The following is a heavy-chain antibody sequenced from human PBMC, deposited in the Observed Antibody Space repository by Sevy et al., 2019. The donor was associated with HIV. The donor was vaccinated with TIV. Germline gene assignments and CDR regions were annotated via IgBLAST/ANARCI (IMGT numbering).Heavy chain of an antibody. CDR2: ISYDGSNK. V-gene: IGHV3-30*04. Sequence: GGSLRLSCAASGFTFSSYAMHWVRQAPGKGLEWVAVISYDGSNKYYADSVKGRFTISRDNSKNTLYLQMNSLRAEDTAVYYCARQGGIVDRAFDYWGQGTLVTVSS. CDR3: ARQGGIVDRAFDY. CDR1: GFTFSSYA. D-gene: IGHD2-21*01. J-gene: IGHJ4*02.